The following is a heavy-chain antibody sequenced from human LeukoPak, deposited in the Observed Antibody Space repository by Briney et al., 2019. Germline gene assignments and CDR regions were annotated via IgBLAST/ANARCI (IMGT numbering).Heavy chain of an antibody. CDR2: ISGSGGST. V-gene: IGHV3-23*01. CDR1: GFTFSNHA. D-gene: IGHD1-26*01. Sequence: PGGSLRLSCAASGFTFSNHAMSWVRQTPGKGLEWVSAISGSGGSTYYADSVKGRFTISRDDSRNTLYLQMNSLRGDDTAVYYCAKDVGKWESLHFFDYWGQGALVTVSS. J-gene: IGHJ4*02. CDR3: AKDVGKWESLHFFDY.